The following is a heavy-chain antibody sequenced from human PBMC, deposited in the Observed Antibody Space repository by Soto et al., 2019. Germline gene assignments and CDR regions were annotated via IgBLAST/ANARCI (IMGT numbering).Heavy chain of an antibody. CDR1: GGSISSGGYS. J-gene: IGHJ4*02. V-gene: IGHV4-30-2*01. D-gene: IGHD2-15*01. CDR3: ASGQVVAAQH. CDR2: IYHSGST. Sequence: QLQLQESGSGLVKPSQTLSLTCAVSGGSISSGGYSWSWIRQPPGKGLEWTGYIYHSGSTYYNPSLKSRVTISVDRSKNQCSLKLSYVTAADTAVYYCASGQVVAAQHWGQGTLVTVSS.